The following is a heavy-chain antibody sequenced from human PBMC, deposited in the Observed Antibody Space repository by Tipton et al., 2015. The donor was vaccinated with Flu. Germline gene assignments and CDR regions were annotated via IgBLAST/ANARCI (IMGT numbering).Heavy chain of an antibody. CDR1: GGSISSYY. J-gene: IGHJ6*02. CDR2: IYYSGST. D-gene: IGHD3-3*01. CDR3: ARQTYDFWSGYPYYYYGMDV. V-gene: IGHV4-59*08. Sequence: TLSLTCTVSGGSISSYYWSWIRQPPGKGLEWIGYIYYSGSTNYNPSLKSRVTISVDTSKNQFSLKLSSVTAADTAVYYCARQTYDFWSGYPYYYYGMDVWGQGTMVTVSS.